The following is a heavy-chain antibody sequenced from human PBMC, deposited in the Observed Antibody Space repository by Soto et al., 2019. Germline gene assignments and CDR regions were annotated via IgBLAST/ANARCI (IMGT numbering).Heavy chain of an antibody. V-gene: IGHV4-59*01. D-gene: IGHD6-19*01. J-gene: IGHJ4*02. CDR2: VYYSGNT. CDR1: VDSFSRYY. CDR3: VKDRGSGGWLFDS. Sequence: PSETLSLTCTVSVDSFSRYYWSWIRQPPGKGLEWIGYVYYSGNTDYNPSLKSRVTISIDTSNNQFSLTLTSVTAADTAVYYCVKDRGSGGWLFDSWGPGTLVTVSS.